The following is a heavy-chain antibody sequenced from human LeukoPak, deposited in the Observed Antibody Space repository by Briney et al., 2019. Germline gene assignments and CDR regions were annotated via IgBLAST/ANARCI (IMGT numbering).Heavy chain of an antibody. CDR3: ARVGELRGYYFDY. Sequence: GGSLRLSCAASGFTFSSYGMHWVRQAPGKGLEWVAFIRYDGSNKYYADSVKGRFTISRDNSKNTLYLQMNSLRAEDTAVYYCARVGELRGYYFDYWGQGTLVTVSS. V-gene: IGHV3-30*02. J-gene: IGHJ4*02. CDR2: IRYDGSNK. CDR1: GFTFSSYG. D-gene: IGHD3-16*01.